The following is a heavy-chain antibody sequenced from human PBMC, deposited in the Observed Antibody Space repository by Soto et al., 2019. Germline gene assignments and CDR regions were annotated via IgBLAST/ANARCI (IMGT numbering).Heavy chain of an antibody. CDR3: ARHGDYRAVTTHGMDV. CDR2: IYYSGST. Sequence: QLQLQESGPGLVKPSETLSLTCTVSGGSISSSIYYWGWIRQPPGKGLQWIGSIYYSGSTYYNPSLKSRVTISVDTSKNQFSLKLSSVTAADTAVYYCARHGDYRAVTTHGMDVWGQGTTVTVSS. J-gene: IGHJ6*02. V-gene: IGHV4-39*01. CDR1: GGSISSSIYY. D-gene: IGHD4-17*01.